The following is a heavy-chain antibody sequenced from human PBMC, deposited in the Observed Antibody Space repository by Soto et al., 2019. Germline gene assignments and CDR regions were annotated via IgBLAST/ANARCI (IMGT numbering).Heavy chain of an antibody. Sequence: SLRLSCAASGFTFSSYAMHWVRQAPGKGLEWVAVISYDGSNKYYADSVKGRFTISRDNSKNTLYLQMNSLRAEDTAVYYCARDGGIAVAGTYYYYGMDVWGQGTTVTVSS. CDR1: GFTFSSYA. D-gene: IGHD6-19*01. J-gene: IGHJ6*02. V-gene: IGHV3-30-3*01. CDR3: ARDGGIAVAGTYYYYGMDV. CDR2: ISYDGSNK.